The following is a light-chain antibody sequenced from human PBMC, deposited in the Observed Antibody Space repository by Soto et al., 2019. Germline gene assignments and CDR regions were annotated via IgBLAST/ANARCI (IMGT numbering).Light chain of an antibody. V-gene: IGLV2-8*01. CDR3: SSYAGGNNLL. CDR1: RSDVGDYNF. Sequence: QSVLTQPPSASGSPGQSVSISCTGTRSDVGDYNFVSWYQQHPGKSPKLMIYEVSQRPSGVPDRFSGSKSGNTASLTVSGLQAEDEADYYCSSYAGGNNLLFGGGTKLTVL. J-gene: IGLJ2*01. CDR2: EVS.